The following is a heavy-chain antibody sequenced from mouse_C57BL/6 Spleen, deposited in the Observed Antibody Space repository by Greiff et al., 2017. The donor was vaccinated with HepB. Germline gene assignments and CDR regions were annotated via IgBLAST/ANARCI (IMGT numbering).Heavy chain of an antibody. D-gene: IGHD2-12*01. CDR3: ARAELLRFAY. CDR2: IYPGDGDT. V-gene: IGHV1-80*01. Sequence: QVQLQQSGAELVKPGASVKISCKASGYAFRSYWMNWVKQRPGKGLEWIGQIYPGDGDTNYNGKFQGKATLTSDKSSSTAYMQLSSLTSEDSAVYFCARAELLRFAYWGQGTLVTVSA. J-gene: IGHJ3*01. CDR1: GYAFRSYW.